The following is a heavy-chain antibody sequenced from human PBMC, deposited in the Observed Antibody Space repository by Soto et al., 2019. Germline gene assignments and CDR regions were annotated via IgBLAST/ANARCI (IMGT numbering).Heavy chain of an antibody. V-gene: IGHV5-51*01. CDR1: GYSFTSYW. D-gene: IGHD3-9*01. CDR2: IYPGCSYT. CDR3: TRHVLPGYYQYYYPMNV. Sequence: PGEALKIPWKGSGYSFTSYWIGLVREVPGKGLEGVGVIYPGCSYTRYSPSFQGQVTISVHKSIHTVYVQWRSLKGADTGEYYVTRHVLPGYYQYYYPMNVWGQGTTVPVSS. J-gene: IGHJ6*02.